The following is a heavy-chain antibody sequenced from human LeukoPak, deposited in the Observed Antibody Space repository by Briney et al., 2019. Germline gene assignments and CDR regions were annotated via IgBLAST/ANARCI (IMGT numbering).Heavy chain of an antibody. D-gene: IGHD3-10*01. CDR2: INHSGST. CDR1: GGSFSGYY. CDR3: ARRGFDYYGSGRTFDY. Sequence: PSETLSLTCAVLGGSFSGYYWSWIRQPPGKGLEWIGEINHSGSTNYNPSLKSRVTISVDTSKNQFSLKLSSVTAADTAVYYCARRGFDYYGSGRTFDYWGQGTLVTVSS. J-gene: IGHJ4*02. V-gene: IGHV4-34*01.